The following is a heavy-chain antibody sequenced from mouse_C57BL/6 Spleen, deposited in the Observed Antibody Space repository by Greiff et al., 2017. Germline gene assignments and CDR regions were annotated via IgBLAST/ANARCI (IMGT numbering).Heavy chain of an antibody. Sequence: EVQLQQSGAELVKPGASVKLSCTASGFNIKDYYMHWVKQRTEQGLEWIGRIAPEDGETKYAPKFPGKAPITADTSSNTAYLQLSSLTSEDTAVYYCARAVVNYAMDYWGQGTSVTVSS. CDR3: ARAVVNYAMDY. J-gene: IGHJ4*01. D-gene: IGHD1-1*01. CDR1: GFNIKDYY. CDR2: IAPEDGET. V-gene: IGHV14-2*01.